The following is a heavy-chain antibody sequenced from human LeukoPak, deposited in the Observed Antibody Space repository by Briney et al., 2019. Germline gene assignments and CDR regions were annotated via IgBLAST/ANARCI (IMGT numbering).Heavy chain of an antibody. CDR1: GFTFSSYS. CDR3: ARGSGGVGASLPY. V-gene: IGHV3-48*01. Sequence: GGSLRLSCAASGFTFSSYSMNWVRQAPGKGLEWVSYISSTNTIYYADSVKGRFTISRDNAKNSLYLQMNSLRAEDTAMYYCARGSGGVGASLPYWGQGALVTVSS. J-gene: IGHJ4*02. D-gene: IGHD1-26*01. CDR2: ISSTNTI.